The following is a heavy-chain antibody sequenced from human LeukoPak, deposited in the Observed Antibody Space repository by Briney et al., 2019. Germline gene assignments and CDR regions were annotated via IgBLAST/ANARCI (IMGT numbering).Heavy chain of an antibody. CDR1: GFTFSSYA. J-gene: IGHJ4*02. CDR2: ISGGGGST. V-gene: IGHV3-23*01. D-gene: IGHD1-7*01. Sequence: GASLRLSCAASGFTFSSYAMSWVRQAPGKGLEWVSAISGGGGSTYYADSVKGRFTISRDNSKNTLYLQMNSLRAEDTAVYYCAKEGVSTGTRRGPGDYWGQGTLVTVSS. CDR3: AKEGVSTGTRRGPGDY.